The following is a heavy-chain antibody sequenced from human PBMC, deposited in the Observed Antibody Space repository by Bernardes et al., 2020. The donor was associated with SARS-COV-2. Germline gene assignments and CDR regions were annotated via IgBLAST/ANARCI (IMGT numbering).Heavy chain of an antibody. J-gene: IGHJ4*02. CDR3: ARDLPYGDYSDY. CDR1: GFTFSSYG. Sequence: GGSLRLSCAASGFTFSSYGMHWVRQAPGKGLEWVAVIWYDGSNKYYADSVKGRFTISRDNSKNTLYLQMNNLRAEDTAVYYCARDLPYGDYSDYWGQGTLVTVSS. CDR2: IWYDGSNK. D-gene: IGHD4-17*01. V-gene: IGHV3-33*01.